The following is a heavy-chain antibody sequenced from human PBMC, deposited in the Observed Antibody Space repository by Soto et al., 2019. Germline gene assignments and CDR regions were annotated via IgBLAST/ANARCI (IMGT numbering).Heavy chain of an antibody. CDR2: LLFIGNT. D-gene: IGHD3-10*01. CDR1: GDSISSSRYY. Sequence: QLQLHQSGPGLVKPSETLSLTCTVSGDSISSSRYYWGWIRQPPGKVLEWIGSLLFIGNTYYNPALKSRLTTSVDTSKNRFSLQVSSVPAADTAMYYCARHARFGESLFVGYFDNRGQGILITVSS. V-gene: IGHV4-39*01. J-gene: IGHJ4*02. CDR3: ARHARFGESLFVGYFDN.